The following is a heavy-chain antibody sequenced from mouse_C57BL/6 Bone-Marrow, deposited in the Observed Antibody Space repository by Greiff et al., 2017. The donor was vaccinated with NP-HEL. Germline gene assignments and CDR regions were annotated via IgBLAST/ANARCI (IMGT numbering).Heavy chain of an antibody. CDR1: GFTFSSYA. CDR3: ARDGGGPYYFDY. Sequence: EVNVVESGGGLVKPGGSLKLSCAASGFTFSSYAMSWVRQTPEKRLEWVATISDGGSYTYYPDNVKGRFTISRVNAKNNLYLQMSHLKSEDTAMYYCARDGGGPYYFDYWGQGTTLTVSS. D-gene: IGHD1-1*02. V-gene: IGHV5-4*01. CDR2: ISDGGSYT. J-gene: IGHJ2*01.